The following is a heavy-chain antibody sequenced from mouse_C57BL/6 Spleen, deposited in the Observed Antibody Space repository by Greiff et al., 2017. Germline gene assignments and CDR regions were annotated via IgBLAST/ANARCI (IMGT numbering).Heavy chain of an antibody. CDR3: ARGHYYGRMDY. CDR2: IHPNSGST. Sequence: QVQLQQSGAELVKPGASVKLSCKASGYTFTSYWMHWVKQRPGPGLEWIGMIHPNSGSTNYNEKFKSKATLTVDKSSSTAYMQLSSLTSEDSAVYYCARGHYYGRMDYWGQGTSVTVAS. J-gene: IGHJ4*01. D-gene: IGHD1-1*01. CDR1: GYTFTSYW. V-gene: IGHV1-64*01.